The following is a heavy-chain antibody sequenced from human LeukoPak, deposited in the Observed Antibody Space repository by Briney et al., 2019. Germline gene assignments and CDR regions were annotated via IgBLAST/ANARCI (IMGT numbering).Heavy chain of an antibody. J-gene: IGHJ5*02. D-gene: IGHD1-26*01. CDR3: ARCRGGSYYHP. Sequence: PSETLSLTCAVYGGSFSGYYWSWIRQPPGKGLEWIGEINHSGSTNYNPSLKSRVTISVATSKNQFSLKLSSVTAADTAVYYCARCRGGSYYHPWGQGTLVTVSS. CDR1: GGSFSGYY. V-gene: IGHV4-34*01. CDR2: INHSGST.